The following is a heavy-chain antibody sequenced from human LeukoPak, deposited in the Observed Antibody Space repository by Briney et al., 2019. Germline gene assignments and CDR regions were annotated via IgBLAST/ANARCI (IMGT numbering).Heavy chain of an antibody. J-gene: IGHJ4*02. Sequence: PSETLSLTCTVSGGSISSYYWSWIRQPPGKGLEWIGYIYYSGSTNYNPSLKSRVTISVATSKNQFSLKLSSVTAADTAMYYCAREGGSCYPHYYFDNWGQGTLVTVSS. V-gene: IGHV4-59*01. CDR3: AREGGSCYPHYYFDN. CDR1: GGSISSYY. CDR2: IYYSGST. D-gene: IGHD2-15*01.